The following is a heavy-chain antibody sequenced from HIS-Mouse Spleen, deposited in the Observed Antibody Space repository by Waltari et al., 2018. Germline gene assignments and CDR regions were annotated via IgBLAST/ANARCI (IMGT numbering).Heavy chain of an antibody. CDR2: IYYSGST. V-gene: IGHV4-39*07. Sequence: QLQLQESGPGLVKPSETLSLTCTVPGGSISSSSYYWGWSRQPPGKGLEWIGSIYYSGSTYYNPSLKSRVTISVDTSKNQFSLKLSSVTAADTAVYYCARAPTGFLEWFDAFDIWGQGTMVTVSS. CDR3: ARAPTGFLEWFDAFDI. D-gene: IGHD3-3*01. CDR1: GGSISSSSYY. J-gene: IGHJ3*02.